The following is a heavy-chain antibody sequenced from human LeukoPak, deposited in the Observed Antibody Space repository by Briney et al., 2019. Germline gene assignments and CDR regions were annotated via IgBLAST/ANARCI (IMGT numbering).Heavy chain of an antibody. CDR1: GYTFTSYG. J-gene: IGHJ4*02. D-gene: IGHD2-21*02. CDR3: ARDWWDIVVVTAHPQKRFDY. CDR2: ISAYNGNT. V-gene: IGHV1-18*01. Sequence: ASVKVSCKASGYTFTSYGISWLRQAPGQGLEWMGWISAYNGNTNYAQKLQGRVTLTTDTSTSTAYMELRSLRSDDTAVYYCARDWWDIVVVTAHPQKRFDYWGQGTLVTVSS.